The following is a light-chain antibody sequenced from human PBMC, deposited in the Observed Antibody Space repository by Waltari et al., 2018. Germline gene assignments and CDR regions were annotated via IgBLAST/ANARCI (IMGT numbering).Light chain of an antibody. CDR3: QQRTSWPAIT. J-gene: IGKJ5*01. CDR2: DAS. Sequence: EIVLTQSPATLSLSPGERATLSCRASQSVSRYLAWYQRKPGQAPRPLVYDASSRATGTPARVSGSGSGTDFTLTISSLEPEDFAVYYCQQRTSWPAITFGQGTRLEIK. CDR1: QSVSRY. V-gene: IGKV3-11*01.